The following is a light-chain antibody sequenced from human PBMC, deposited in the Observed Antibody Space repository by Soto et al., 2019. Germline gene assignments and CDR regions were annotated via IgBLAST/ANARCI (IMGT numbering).Light chain of an antibody. Sequence: QSVLTQPASVSGSPRQSITLSCTGTSSDVGGYNYVSWYQQHPGKAPKLMIYDVSNRPSGVSNRFSGSKSGNTASLTISGLQAEDEADYYCSSYTSSSTLAAYVFGTGTKVTV. V-gene: IGLV2-14*01. CDR3: SSYTSSSTLAAYV. CDR2: DVS. J-gene: IGLJ1*01. CDR1: SSDVGGYNY.